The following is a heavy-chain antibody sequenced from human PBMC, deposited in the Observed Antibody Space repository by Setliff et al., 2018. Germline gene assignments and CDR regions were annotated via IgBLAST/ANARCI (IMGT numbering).Heavy chain of an antibody. J-gene: IGHJ6*02. Sequence: ASVKVSCKASGYTFTRYGISWVRQAPGKGFEWMGWIGPYNGNTYYAQKFQGRVAITTDTSTSTAYMELRSLRSDDTAVYHCAKGGNITRETYYYYGMDVWGQGTTVTVSS. D-gene: IGHD1-20*01. V-gene: IGHV1-18*01. CDR2: IGPYNGNT. CDR3: AKGGNITRETYYYYGMDV. CDR1: GYTFTRYG.